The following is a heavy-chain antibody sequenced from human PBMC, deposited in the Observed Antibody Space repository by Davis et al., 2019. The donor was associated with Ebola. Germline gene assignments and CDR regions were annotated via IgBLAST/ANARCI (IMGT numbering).Heavy chain of an antibody. J-gene: IGHJ6*02. CDR1: GYTFTSYD. CDR3: ARGGYYYGSGRFRYSMDV. Sequence: SVKVSCKASGYTFTSYDTNWVRQAPGQGLEWMGGIIPIFGTANYAQKFQGRVTITADESTSTAYMELSSLRSEDTAVYYCARGGYYYGSGRFRYSMDVWGQGTTVTVSS. D-gene: IGHD3-10*01. CDR2: IIPIFGTA. V-gene: IGHV1-69*13.